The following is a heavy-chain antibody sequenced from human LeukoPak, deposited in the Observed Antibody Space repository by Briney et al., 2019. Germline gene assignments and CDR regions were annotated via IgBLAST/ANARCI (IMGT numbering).Heavy chain of an antibody. Sequence: GGSLRLSCAASGFTFSTYAMGWVRQAPGKGLEWVSAISGSGGSTYYADSVKGRFTISRDNSKNTLYLQMNSLRAEDTAVYYCAKARIWGTPTDYWGQGTLVTVSS. CDR3: AKARIWGTPTDY. V-gene: IGHV3-23*01. CDR1: GFTFSTYA. CDR2: ISGSGGST. D-gene: IGHD2-15*01. J-gene: IGHJ4*02.